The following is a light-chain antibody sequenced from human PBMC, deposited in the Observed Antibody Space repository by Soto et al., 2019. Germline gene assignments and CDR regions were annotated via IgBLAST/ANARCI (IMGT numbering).Light chain of an antibody. CDR1: QRISSSY. J-gene: IGKJ1*01. V-gene: IGKV3-20*01. CDR2: GAS. Sequence: EIVLTQSPGTLSLFPGERATLSCRASQRISSSYLAWYQQKPVQAPRLLIHGASNRATGIPDRFSGAGSGTDFTLTISRLEPEDFAVYYCHQYGSAPAWTFGQGTKVEIK. CDR3: HQYGSAPAWT.